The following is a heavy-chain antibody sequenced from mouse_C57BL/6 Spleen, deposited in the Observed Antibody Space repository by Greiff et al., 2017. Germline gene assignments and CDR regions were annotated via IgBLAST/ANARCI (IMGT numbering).Heavy chain of an antibody. Sequence: QVQLQQSGPELVKPGASVKISCKASCYSFTSYYIHWVKQRPGQGLEWIGWSYPGSGNTKYNEKFKGKATLSADTASSTAYMQLSSLKSGDSAVYYCARSPGYCDVWGTGTTVTVAS. CDR1: CYSFTSYY. J-gene: IGHJ1*03. V-gene: IGHV1-66*01. CDR2: SYPGSGNT. CDR3: ARSPGYCDV.